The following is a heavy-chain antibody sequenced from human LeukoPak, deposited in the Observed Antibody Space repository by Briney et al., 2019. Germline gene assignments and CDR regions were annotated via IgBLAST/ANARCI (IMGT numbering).Heavy chain of an antibody. CDR2: ISSTGGTI. Sequence: GGSLRLXCAASGFSFSYYEMNWVRQAPGKGLEWISYISSTGGTIYYADSVKGRFTISRDKARSSLYLQMNSLRAEDTAVYYCARDGTYDTSSYFDYWGQRTLVTVSS. CDR1: GFSFSYYE. CDR3: ARDGTYDTSSYFDY. J-gene: IGHJ4*02. V-gene: IGHV3-48*03. D-gene: IGHD6-6*01.